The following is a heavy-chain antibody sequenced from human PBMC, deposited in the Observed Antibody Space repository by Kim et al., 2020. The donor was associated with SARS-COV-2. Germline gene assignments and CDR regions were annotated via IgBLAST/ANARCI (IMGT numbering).Heavy chain of an antibody. V-gene: IGHV4-39*01. J-gene: IGHJ3*02. D-gene: IGHD3-22*01. CDR2: IYYSGST. Sequence: SETLSLTCTVSGGSISSSSYYWGWIRQPPGKGLEWIGSIYYSGSTYYNPSLKSRVTISVDTSKNQFSLKLSSVTAADTAVYYCARHGRIPRWSGSDYYDSSGYYGLGAFDIWGQGTMVTVSS. CDR3: ARHGRIPRWSGSDYYDSSGYYGLGAFDI. CDR1: GGSISSSSYY.